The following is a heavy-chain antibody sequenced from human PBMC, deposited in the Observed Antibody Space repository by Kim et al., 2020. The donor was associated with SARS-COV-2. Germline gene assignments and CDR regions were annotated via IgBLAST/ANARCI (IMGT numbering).Heavy chain of an antibody. Sequence: GGSLRLSCAASGFTFSSYAMSWVRQAPGKGLEWVSAISGSGGSTYYADSVKGRFTISRDNSKNTLYLQMNSLRAEDTAVYYCAKGDGVISSWRYYYYGMDVWGQGTTVTVSS. V-gene: IGHV3-23*01. D-gene: IGHD6-13*01. J-gene: IGHJ6*02. CDR3: AKGDGVISSWRYYYYGMDV. CDR2: ISGSGGST. CDR1: GFTFSSYA.